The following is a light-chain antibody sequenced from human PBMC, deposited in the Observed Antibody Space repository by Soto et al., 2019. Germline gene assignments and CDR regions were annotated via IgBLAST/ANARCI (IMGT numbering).Light chain of an antibody. CDR2: AAS. CDR3: QHYGSSPPYT. Sequence: EIVLTQSPDTLSLSPGERATLACRASRSFASSYLAWYQQKPGQAPKLLIYAASTRATGIPDRFSGGGSGTDFTLTISRLEPEDSAVYYCQHYGSSPPYTFGQGTKLEIK. V-gene: IGKV3-20*01. CDR1: RSFASSY. J-gene: IGKJ2*01.